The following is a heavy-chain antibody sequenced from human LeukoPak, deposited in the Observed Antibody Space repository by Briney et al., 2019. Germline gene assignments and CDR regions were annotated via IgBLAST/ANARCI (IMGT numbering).Heavy chain of an antibody. CDR2: ISAYNGNT. V-gene: IGHV1-18*01. J-gene: IGHJ4*02. Sequence: ASVKVSCKASGYTFTSYGISWVRQAPGQGLEWMEWISAYNGNTNYAQKLQGRVTMTTDTSTSTAYMELRSLRSDDTTVYYCARSASRKNATPPVYWGQGTLVTVSS. CDR3: ARSASRKNATPPVY. CDR1: GYTFTSYG.